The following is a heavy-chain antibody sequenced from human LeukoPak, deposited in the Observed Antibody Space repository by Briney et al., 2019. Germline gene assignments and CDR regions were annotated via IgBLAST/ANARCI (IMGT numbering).Heavy chain of an antibody. V-gene: IGHV3-7*01. CDR2: IKEDGSAK. CDR3: ARNPGWGALDI. CDR1: GFTFSSHW. J-gene: IGHJ3*02. Sequence: GGSLRLSCAASGFTFSSHWMSWVRQAPGKGLEWVAIIKEDGSAKYYADSVKGRFAISRDNAKNSLSLQMNSLRAEDTAVYYCARNPGWGALDIWGQGTMVTVSS. D-gene: IGHD3-10*01.